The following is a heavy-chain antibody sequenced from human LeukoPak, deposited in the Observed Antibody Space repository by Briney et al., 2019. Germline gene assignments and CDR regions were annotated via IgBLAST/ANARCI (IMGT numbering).Heavy chain of an antibody. CDR3: SRQVLSVHDY. CDR2: IRSKANNYAT. Sequence: GGSLRLYCAASGFTFSDSHMHWVRQASGKGLEWVGHIRSKANNYATAYGASVTGRFTISRDDSKNTAYLQMDSLKTEDTAVYYCSRQVLSVHDYWGQGILVTVSS. J-gene: IGHJ4*02. V-gene: IGHV3-73*01. CDR1: GFTFSDSH. D-gene: IGHD4/OR15-4a*01.